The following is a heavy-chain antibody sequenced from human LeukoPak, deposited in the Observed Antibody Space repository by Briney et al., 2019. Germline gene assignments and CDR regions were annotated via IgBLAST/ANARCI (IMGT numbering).Heavy chain of an antibody. D-gene: IGHD1-26*01. CDR3: ARVEGLLLGWFDP. CDR2: IIPIFGTA. V-gene: IGHV1-69*13. CDR1: GGTFSPYA. J-gene: IGHJ5*02. Sequence: SVTVSYNASGGTFSPYAIRWVRQAPGQGLGWIGGIIPIFGTANYAQEFQGRVTITADESTSTAYMELSSLRSEDTAVYYCARVEGLLLGWFDPWGEGSLVTVSS.